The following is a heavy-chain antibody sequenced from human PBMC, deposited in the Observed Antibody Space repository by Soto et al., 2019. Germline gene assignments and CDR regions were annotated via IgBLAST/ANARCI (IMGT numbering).Heavy chain of an antibody. CDR3: ASSFYGDYAAYYYVMEV. J-gene: IGHJ6*02. CDR2: VYHSGST. CDR1: GYSISSGFY. Sequence: SETLSLTCALSGYSISSGFYWGWIRQAPGKGLEWIGNVYHSGSTYYNPYNPSLKSRLTISLDTSKNQSSLRLRSVTTADTAVYYCASSFYGDYAAYYYVMEVWGQGTTDTVSS. V-gene: IGHV4-38-2*01. D-gene: IGHD4-17*01.